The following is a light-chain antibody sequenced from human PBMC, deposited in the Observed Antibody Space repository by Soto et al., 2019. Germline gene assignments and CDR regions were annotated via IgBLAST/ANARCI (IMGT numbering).Light chain of an antibody. CDR2: AAS. V-gene: IGKV1-39*01. Sequence: DIQMTQSPSSLSASVGDRVTITCRASQSIRSYLNWYQQKPGKAPKLLIYAASSLQSGVPSRFSGSGSGTDFTLTISSLQPEDFATYYCQQSYSTSSLTFGGGTKVEIK. CDR3: QQSYSTSSLT. CDR1: QSIRSY. J-gene: IGKJ4*01.